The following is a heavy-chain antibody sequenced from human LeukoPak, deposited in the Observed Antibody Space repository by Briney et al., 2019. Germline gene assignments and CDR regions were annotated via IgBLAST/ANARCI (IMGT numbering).Heavy chain of an antibody. CDR3: ARDTSYGDYAD. D-gene: IGHD4-17*01. CDR1: GFTFSSYA. CDR2: ISGSGGST. Sequence: PGGSLRLSCAASGFTFSSYAVTWVRQAPGKGLEWVSVISGSGGSTYYADSVKGRFTISRDNSKNTLYLQMNSLRAEDTAVYYCARDTSYGDYADWGQGTLVTVSS. V-gene: IGHV3-23*01. J-gene: IGHJ4*02.